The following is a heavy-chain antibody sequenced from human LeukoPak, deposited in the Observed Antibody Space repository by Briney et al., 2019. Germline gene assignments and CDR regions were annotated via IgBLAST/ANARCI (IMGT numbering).Heavy chain of an antibody. J-gene: IGHJ5*01. D-gene: IGHD4-17*01. CDR1: GFTVSSNY. CDR2: IYSDGST. V-gene: IGHV3-53*01. Sequence: GGSLRLSCAASGFTVSSNYMSWVRQAPGKGLEWVSVIYSDGSTYYADSVKGRFTTSRDNSKNTLYLQMNSLRAEDTAVYYCANPPTVTKIRFDSWGQGTLVTVSS. CDR3: ANPPTVTKIRFDS.